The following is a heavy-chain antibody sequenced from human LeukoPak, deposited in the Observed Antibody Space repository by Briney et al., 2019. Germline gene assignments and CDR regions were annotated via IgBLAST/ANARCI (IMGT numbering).Heavy chain of an antibody. Sequence: ASVKVSCKASGYTFTGYYMHWVRQAPGQGLEWMGWINPNSGGTNYAQKLQGRVTMTTDTSRKTAYMEVRSLRSDDTAVYYCARDLPNGGHSYGYVYWGQGTLVTVSS. V-gene: IGHV1-2*02. J-gene: IGHJ4*02. CDR3: ARDLPNGGHSYGYVY. CDR1: GYTFTGYY. CDR2: INPNSGGT. D-gene: IGHD5-18*01.